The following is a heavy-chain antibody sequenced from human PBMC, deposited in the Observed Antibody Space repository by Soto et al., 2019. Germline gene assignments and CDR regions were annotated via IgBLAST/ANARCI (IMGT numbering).Heavy chain of an antibody. Sequence: GGSLRLSCAASGFTFSSLGMHWVRQAPGKGLEWVAVIWYDGSNKYYADSVKGRFTISRDNSKNTLYLQMNSLRAEDTAVYYCARDLASSGRLNWFDPWGQGTLVTVSS. V-gene: IGHV3-33*01. J-gene: IGHJ5*02. CDR1: GFTFSSLG. D-gene: IGHD3-16*01. CDR2: IWYDGSNK. CDR3: ARDLASSGRLNWFDP.